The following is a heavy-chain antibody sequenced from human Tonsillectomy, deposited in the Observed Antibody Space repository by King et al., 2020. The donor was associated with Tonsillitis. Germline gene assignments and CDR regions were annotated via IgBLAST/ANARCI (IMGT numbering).Heavy chain of an antibody. D-gene: IGHD3-10*01. J-gene: IGHJ4*02. V-gene: IGHV3-49*04. CDR2: IRSKAYGGTT. CDR1: GFPFGDYA. CDR3: TRGLYGSGSYSSHY. Sequence: VQLVESGGGLVQPGRSLRLSCTASGFPFGDYALSWVRQAPGKGLEWVGFIRSKAYGGTTEYAASVKDRFTISRDDSKSIAYLQMKSLKTEDTAVYYCTRGLYGSGSYSSHYWGQGTLVTVSS.